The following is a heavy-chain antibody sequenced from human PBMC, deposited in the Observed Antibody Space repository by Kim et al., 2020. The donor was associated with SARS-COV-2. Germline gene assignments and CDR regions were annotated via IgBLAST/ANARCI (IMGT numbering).Heavy chain of an antibody. V-gene: IGHV3-64D*09. CDR3: VKGLPPNDPTHYYYGMDV. CDR2: ISSNGGST. J-gene: IGHJ6*02. CDR1: GFTFSSYA. Sequence: GGSLRLSCSASGFTFSSYAMHWVRQAPGKGLEYVSAISSNGGSTYYADSVKGRFTISRDNSKNTLYLQMSSLRAEDTAVYYCVKGLPPNDPTHYYYGMDVWGQGTTVTASS.